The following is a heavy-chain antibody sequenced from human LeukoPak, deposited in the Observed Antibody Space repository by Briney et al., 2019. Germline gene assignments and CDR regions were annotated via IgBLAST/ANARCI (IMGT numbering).Heavy chain of an antibody. V-gene: IGHV3-23*01. Sequence: GGSLRLSCAASGFTFSSYAMSLVRQAPGKGLEWVSAISGSGGSTYYADSVKGRFTISRDNSKNTLYLQMNSLRAEDTAVYYCAKVEMATSLFDYWGQGTLVTVSS. CDR2: ISGSGGST. CDR3: AKVEMATSLFDY. D-gene: IGHD5-24*01. CDR1: GFTFSSYA. J-gene: IGHJ4*02.